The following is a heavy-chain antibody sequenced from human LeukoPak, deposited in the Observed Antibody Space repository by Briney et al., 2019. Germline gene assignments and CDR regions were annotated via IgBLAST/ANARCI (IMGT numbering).Heavy chain of an antibody. CDR2: INHSGST. J-gene: IGHJ4*02. Sequence: SETLSLTCAVYGGSFSGYYWSWIRQPPGKGLEWIGEINHSGSTNYNPSLKSRVTISVDTSKNQFSLKLSSVTAADTAVHYCARERYFDWFDYWGQGTLVTVSS. CDR3: ARERYFDWFDY. V-gene: IGHV4-34*01. CDR1: GGSFSGYY. D-gene: IGHD3-9*01.